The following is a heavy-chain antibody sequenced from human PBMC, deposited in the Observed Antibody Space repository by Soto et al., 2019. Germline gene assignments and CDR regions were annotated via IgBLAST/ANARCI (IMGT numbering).Heavy chain of an antibody. D-gene: IGHD3-16*02. CDR2: VTTSGSSK. Sequence: GGSLRLSCAASGFTFSSYEMNWVRQPPGKGLEWIAYVTTSGSSKYYADSVKGRFSISRDNAKYTLYVQMNSMRAEDTAVYDCARVRDRYRGDFDYWGQGTLVTVSS. J-gene: IGHJ4*02. V-gene: IGHV3-48*03. CDR3: ARVRDRYRGDFDY. CDR1: GFTFSSYE.